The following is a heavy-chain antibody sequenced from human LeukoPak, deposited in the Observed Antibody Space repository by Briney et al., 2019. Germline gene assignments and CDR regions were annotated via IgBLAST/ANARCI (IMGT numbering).Heavy chain of an antibody. J-gene: IGHJ4*02. Sequence: GGSLRLSCAASGFTFSAYWMHWVRQAPGKGLVWFSRVKYDGSTTTYADSVKGRFTISRDNAKNILCLQMNSLRVEDTAVYYCARDLDWLLFDYWGQGTLVTVSS. CDR3: ARDLDWLLFDY. D-gene: IGHD3-9*01. V-gene: IGHV3-74*01. CDR2: VKYDGSTT. CDR1: GFTFSAYW.